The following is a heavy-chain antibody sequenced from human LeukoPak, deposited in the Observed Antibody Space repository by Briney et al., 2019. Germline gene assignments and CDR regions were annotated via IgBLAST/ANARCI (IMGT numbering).Heavy chain of an antibody. D-gene: IGHD3-22*01. V-gene: IGHV4-59*01. CDR3: ARDNYDSSGYYLNWSDP. Sequence: SETLSLTCTVSGGSISSYYWSWIRQPPGKGLEWIGYIYYSGSTNYNPSLKSRVTISVDTSKNQFSLKLSSVTAADTAVYYCARDNYDSSGYYLNWSDPWGQGTLVTVSS. CDR2: IYYSGST. CDR1: GGSISSYY. J-gene: IGHJ5*02.